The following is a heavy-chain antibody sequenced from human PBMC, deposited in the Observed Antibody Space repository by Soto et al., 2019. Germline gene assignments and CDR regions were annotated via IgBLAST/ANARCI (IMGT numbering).Heavy chain of an antibody. Sequence: QVQLVQSGAEVKKPGASVKVSCKASGYTFTGYYIHWVRQAPGQGLEWMGCINPNSGGTHYGREFQGRVTMTRDTSITTAYMELSRLRSDDTALYYCARGDSSSSYYKYGMDVWGQGTTVTVSS. D-gene: IGHD6-6*01. CDR1: GYTFTGYY. CDR3: ARGDSSSSYYKYGMDV. V-gene: IGHV1-2*02. J-gene: IGHJ6*02. CDR2: INPNSGGT.